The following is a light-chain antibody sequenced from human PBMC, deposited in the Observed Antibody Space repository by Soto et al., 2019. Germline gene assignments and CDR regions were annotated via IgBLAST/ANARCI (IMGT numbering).Light chain of an antibody. Sequence: DIVMTQSPDSLTVSLGERATINYKSSQSILYSSTNKNYLAWYQQKPGQPPKLLIYWASTRESGVPDRFSGGGSGTDFTLTISSLQAEDVAIYYCQQYYITPLTFGGGTKVEIK. CDR1: QSILYSSTNKNY. CDR2: WAS. V-gene: IGKV4-1*01. CDR3: QQYYITPLT. J-gene: IGKJ4*01.